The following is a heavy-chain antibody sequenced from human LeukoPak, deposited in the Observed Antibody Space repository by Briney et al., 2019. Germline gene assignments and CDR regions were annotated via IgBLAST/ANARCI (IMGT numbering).Heavy chain of an antibody. CDR2: IYYSGST. CDR1: RDSISRGSYY. D-gene: IGHD4-17*01. J-gene: IGHJ5*02. CDR3: ARQDYVSSYFDP. V-gene: IGHV4-39*01. Sequence: SETLSLTCTVSRDSISRGSYYWGWIRQPPGKGLEWIGTIYYSGSTYYNPSLKSRVTISVDTAKIYFSLSLRSVTAADTALYYCARQDYVSSYFDPWGQGTLVTVSS.